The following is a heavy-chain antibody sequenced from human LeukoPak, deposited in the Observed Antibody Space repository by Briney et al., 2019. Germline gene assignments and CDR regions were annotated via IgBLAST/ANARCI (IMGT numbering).Heavy chain of an antibody. J-gene: IGHJ4*02. CDR2: INPSGGST. V-gene: IGHV1-46*01. CDR1: GYTFTSCY. D-gene: IGHD5-12*01. CDR3: ARGGDIVATITGYYFDY. Sequence: ASVKVSCKASGYTFTSCYMHWVRQAPGQGLEWMGIINPSGGSTSYAQKFQGRVTMTRDTSASTVYMELSSLRSEDTAVHYCARGGDIVATITGYYFDYWGQGTLVTVSS.